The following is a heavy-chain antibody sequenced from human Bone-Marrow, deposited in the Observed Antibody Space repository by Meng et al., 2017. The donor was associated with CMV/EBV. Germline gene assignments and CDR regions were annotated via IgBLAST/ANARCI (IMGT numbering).Heavy chain of an antibody. D-gene: IGHD6-6*01. V-gene: IGHV3-30*04. CDR1: GFTFSSFA. CDR3: PRWGQLVNYGMDV. Sequence: SLKISCAASGFTFSSFAMHWVRQAPGKGLEWVAVISYDGSNKYYADSVKGRFTISRDNSKNTLYLQMNSLRAEDTAVYYCPRWGQLVNYGMDVWGQGTTVTVSS. J-gene: IGHJ6*01. CDR2: ISYDGSNK.